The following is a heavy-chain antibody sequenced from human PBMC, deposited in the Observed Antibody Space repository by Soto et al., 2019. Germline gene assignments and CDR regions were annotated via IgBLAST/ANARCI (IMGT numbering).Heavy chain of an antibody. J-gene: IGHJ4*02. Sequence: QVQLVESGGGVVQPGRSLRLSCAASGFTFSSYGMHWVRQAPGKGLEWVAVIWYDGSNKYYADSVKGRFTISRDNSKNTLYLQMNSLRAEDTAVYYCARDASESGWHMDYWGQGTLVTVSS. D-gene: IGHD6-19*01. V-gene: IGHV3-33*01. CDR3: ARDASESGWHMDY. CDR2: IWYDGSNK. CDR1: GFTFSSYG.